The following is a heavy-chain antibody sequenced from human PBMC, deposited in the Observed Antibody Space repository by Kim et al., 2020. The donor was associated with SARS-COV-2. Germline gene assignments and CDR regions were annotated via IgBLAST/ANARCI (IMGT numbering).Heavy chain of an antibody. V-gene: IGHV4-39*01. CDR2: IYYSGNT. Sequence: SETLSLTCTVSSGSISSSSYYWAWIRQPPGKGLEWIGSIYYSGNTYHNPSLKSRVTISVDTSKNQFSLRLSSVTAADTAVYYCARQYYGMDVWGQGTTVTVSS. J-gene: IGHJ6*02. CDR3: ARQYYGMDV. CDR1: SGSISSSSYY.